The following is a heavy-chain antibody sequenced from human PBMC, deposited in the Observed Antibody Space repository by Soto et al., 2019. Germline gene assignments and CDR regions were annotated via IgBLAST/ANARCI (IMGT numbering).Heavy chain of an antibody. V-gene: IGHV1-69*13. CDR2: IIPIFGTA. CDR1: GGTFSSYA. J-gene: IGHJ6*02. D-gene: IGHD6-19*01. Sequence: SVKVCCKASGGTFSSYAISWVRQAPGQGLEWMGGIIPIFGTANYAQKFQGRVTITADESTSTAYMELSSLRSEDTAVYYCGRSSSIYSGGWETRVDYYYYGLDVWGQGPTVTVSS. CDR3: GRSSSIYSGGWETRVDYYYYGLDV.